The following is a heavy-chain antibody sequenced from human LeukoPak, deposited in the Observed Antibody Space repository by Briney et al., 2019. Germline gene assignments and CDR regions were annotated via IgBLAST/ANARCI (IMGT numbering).Heavy chain of an antibody. D-gene: IGHD3-22*01. V-gene: IGHV4-39*07. J-gene: IGHJ2*01. CDR2: IDHSGST. CDR1: GGSISSSSYY. Sequence: ASETLSLTCTVSGGSISSSSYYWSWIRQPPGKGLEWIGEIDHSGSTNYNPSLKSRVTISVDTSKNQFSLKLSSVTAADTAVYYCARGPTSRTMIVVVAISKHRERYFDLWGRGTLVTVSS. CDR3: ARGPTSRTMIVVVAISKHRERYFDL.